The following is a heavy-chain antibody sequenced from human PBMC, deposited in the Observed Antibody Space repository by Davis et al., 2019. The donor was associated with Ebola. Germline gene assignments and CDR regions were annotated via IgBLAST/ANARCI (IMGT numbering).Heavy chain of an antibody. J-gene: IGHJ6*02. V-gene: IGHV3-9*01. CDR1: GFTFDDYA. D-gene: IGHD2-2*01. CDR3: AREDVVVPAARGGFDYYYYGMDV. CDR2: ISWNSGSI. Sequence: SLKISCAASGFTFDDYAMHWVRQAPGKGLEWVSGISWNSGSIGYADSVKGRFTISRDNSKNTLYLQMNSLRAEDTAVYYCAREDVVVPAARGGFDYYYYGMDVWGQGTTVTVSS.